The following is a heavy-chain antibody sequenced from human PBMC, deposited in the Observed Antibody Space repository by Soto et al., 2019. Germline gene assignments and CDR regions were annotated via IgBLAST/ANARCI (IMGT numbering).Heavy chain of an antibody. J-gene: IGHJ4*02. D-gene: IGHD2-2*01. CDR3: AKDRVSSTSCYPVDY. CDR1: GFTFSSYA. CDR2: ISGSGGST. Sequence: EVQLLESGGGLVQPGGSLRLSCAASGFTFSSYAMSWVGQAPGKGLAWVSAISGSGGSTYYADSVKGRFTISRDNSKNTLYLQMNSLRAEDTAVYYCAKDRVSSTSCYPVDYWGQGTLVTVSS. V-gene: IGHV3-23*01.